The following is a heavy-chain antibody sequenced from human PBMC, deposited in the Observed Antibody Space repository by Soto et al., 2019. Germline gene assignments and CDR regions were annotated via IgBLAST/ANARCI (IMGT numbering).Heavy chain of an antibody. CDR3: ARRWGDYFDY. Sequence: SETLSLTCTVSGGSISSGGYYWSWIRQHPGKGLEWIGYIYYSGSTNYNPSLKSRVTISVDTSKNQFSLKLSSVTAADTAVYYCARRWGDYFDYWGQGTLVTVSS. V-gene: IGHV4-61*08. D-gene: IGHD3-16*01. CDR1: GGSISSGGYY. J-gene: IGHJ4*02. CDR2: IYYSGST.